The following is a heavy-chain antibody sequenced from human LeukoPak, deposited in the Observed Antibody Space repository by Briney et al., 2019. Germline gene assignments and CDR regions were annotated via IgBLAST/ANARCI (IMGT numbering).Heavy chain of an antibody. J-gene: IGHJ4*02. CDR1: GFSFSDAW. CDR3: ARGPSGYHNT. CDR2: IKSKTDPGTT. D-gene: IGHD5-12*01. Sequence: PGGSLRLSCAASGFSFSDAWMSWVRQAPGKGLEWVGRIKSKTDPGTTDYAAPLKGRFTISRDNSKNTLYLQMNSLRAEDTAVYYCARGPSGYHNTGGQGTLVTVSS. V-gene: IGHV3-15*01.